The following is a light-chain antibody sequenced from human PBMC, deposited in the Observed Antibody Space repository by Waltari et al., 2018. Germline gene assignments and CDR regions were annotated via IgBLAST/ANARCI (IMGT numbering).Light chain of an antibody. V-gene: IGLV2-11*01. CDR2: DVN. J-gene: IGLJ1*01. CDR3: CSYAGSDIFYV. CDR1: SSNIGRFSY. Sequence: QSALTQPHSVSGSPGQSVTISCTGTSSNIGRFSYLSWYQQHPAKAPKLLIFDVNKRPSGVPARFSGSKSGNTASLTISGLQPDDEADYYCCSYAGSDIFYVFGTGTKVTVL.